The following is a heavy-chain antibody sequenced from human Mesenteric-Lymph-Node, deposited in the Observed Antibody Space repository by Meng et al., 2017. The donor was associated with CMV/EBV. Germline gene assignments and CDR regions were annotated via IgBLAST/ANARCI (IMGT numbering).Heavy chain of an antibody. CDR1: GFIFSSSA. J-gene: IGHJ4*02. D-gene: IGHD6-19*01. CDR3: ARIDYSSGWYTDS. CDR2: ISGGGGDSI. V-gene: IGHV3-23*01. Sequence: ASGFIFSSSAMSWVRQDPGKGLEWVSTISGGGGDSIHYAESVKGRFTISRDNSKNTLYLQMNSLRADDTAVYYCARIDYSSGWYTDSWGQGTLVTVSS.